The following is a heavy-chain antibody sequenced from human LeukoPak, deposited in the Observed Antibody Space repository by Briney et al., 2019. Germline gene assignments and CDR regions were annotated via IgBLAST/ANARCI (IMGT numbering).Heavy chain of an antibody. CDR3: ARLDYDYVWGSYRYDDY. V-gene: IGHV4-61*02. CDR1: GGSISRGAYY. CDR2: IYTSGST. J-gene: IGHJ4*02. D-gene: IGHD3-16*02. Sequence: SQTLSLTCTVSGGSISRGAYYWSWIRQPAGKGLEWIGRIYTSGSTNYNPSLKSRVTMSVDTSKNQFSLKLSSVTAADTAVYYCARLDYDYVWGSYRYDDYWGQGTLVTVSS.